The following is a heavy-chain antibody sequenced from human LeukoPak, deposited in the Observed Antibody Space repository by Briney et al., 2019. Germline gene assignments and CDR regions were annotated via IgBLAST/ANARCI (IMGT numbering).Heavy chain of an antibody. CDR2: IYYSGST. Sequence: SETLSLTCTVSGGSISSYYWSWIRQPPGKGLEWIGYIYYSGSTNHNPSLKSRVTISVDTSKNQFSLKLSSVTAADTAVYYCARAGGSGYFRPRDGFDYWGQGTLVTVSS. CDR1: GGSISSYY. J-gene: IGHJ4*02. D-gene: IGHD3-22*01. V-gene: IGHV4-59*01. CDR3: ARAGGSGYFRPRDGFDY.